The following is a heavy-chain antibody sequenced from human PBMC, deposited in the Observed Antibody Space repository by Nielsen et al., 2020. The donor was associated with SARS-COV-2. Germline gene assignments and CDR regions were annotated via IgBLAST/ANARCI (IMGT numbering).Heavy chain of an antibody. CDR1: GYTFTDYY. CDR3: ASRYSGSRTSAFDY. V-gene: IGHV3-11*06. D-gene: IGHD1-26*01. Sequence: GESLKISCAASGYTFTDYYMSWIRQAPGKGLEWVSYISSSSRDTNYADSVKGRFTISRDNAKSSLYLQMNSLRAEDTAVYYCASRYSGSRTSAFDYWGQGTLVTVSS. J-gene: IGHJ4*02. CDR2: ISSSSRDT.